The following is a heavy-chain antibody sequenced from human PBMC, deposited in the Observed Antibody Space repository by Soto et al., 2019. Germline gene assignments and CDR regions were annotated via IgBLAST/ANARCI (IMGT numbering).Heavy chain of an antibody. CDR3: ARASPIAVADHFDY. J-gene: IGHJ4*02. CDR2: ISSSGSTI. D-gene: IGHD6-19*01. V-gene: IGHV3-11*01. CDR1: GFTFSDYY. Sequence: GGSLRLSCAASGFTFSDYYMSWIRQAPRRGLEWVSYISSSGSTIYYADSVKGRFTISRDNAKNSLYLQMNSLRADDTAVYYCARASPIAVADHFDYWGPGTLVTVSS.